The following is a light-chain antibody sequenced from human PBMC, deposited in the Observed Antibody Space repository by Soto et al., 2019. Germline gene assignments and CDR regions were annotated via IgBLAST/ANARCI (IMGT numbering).Light chain of an antibody. J-gene: IGKJ1*01. Sequence: EIVLTQSPGTLSLSPGERATLSCRASQGVSGTYLAWYQHRPGQAPRLLIYGASSRATGIPDRFSGSGSGTDFTLTISRLEPEDFAVYYCQQYGTSPRTFGQGTKVEIK. CDR1: QGVSGTY. CDR3: QQYGTSPRT. V-gene: IGKV3-20*01. CDR2: GAS.